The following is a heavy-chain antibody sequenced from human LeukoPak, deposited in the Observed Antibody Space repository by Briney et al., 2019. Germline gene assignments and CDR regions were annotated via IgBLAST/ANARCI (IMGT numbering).Heavy chain of an antibody. CDR3: AREGYGDHFDY. V-gene: IGHV3-7*01. D-gene: IGHD4-17*01. CDR2: IKQDGSEK. CDR1: GVTFSSYW. J-gene: IGHJ4*02. Sequence: GGSLRLSCAASGVTFSSYWMSWVRQAPGKGLEWVANIKQDGSEKYYVDSVKGRFTISRDNAKNSLYLQMNSLRAEDTAVYYCAREGYGDHFDYWGQGTLVAVSS.